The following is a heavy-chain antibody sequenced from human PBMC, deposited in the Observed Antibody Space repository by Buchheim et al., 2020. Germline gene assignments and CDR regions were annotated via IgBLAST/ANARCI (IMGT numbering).Heavy chain of an antibody. J-gene: IGHJ4*02. CDR3: ARGYGSTKFDY. D-gene: IGHD6-13*01. Sequence: QVQLQESGPGLVKPSETLSLTCTVSGGSISNYYWTWIRQPPGKGLEWIGYIYYSGSTNYNPSLKSRVTISVDTSKNQFSLKLSSVTAADTAVYYCARGYGSTKFDYWGQGTL. CDR2: IYYSGST. CDR1: GGSISNYY. V-gene: IGHV4-59*01.